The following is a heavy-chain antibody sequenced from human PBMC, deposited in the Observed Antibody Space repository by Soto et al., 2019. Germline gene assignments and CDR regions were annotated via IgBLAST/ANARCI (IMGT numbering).Heavy chain of an antibody. Sequence: WGSLRLSCAASGVTFSSYAMSWVRQAPGKGLEWVSAISGSGGSTYYADSVKGRFTISRDNSKNTLYLQMNSLRAEDTAVYYCAQFYSNYGLDWFDPWGQGTLVTVSS. J-gene: IGHJ5*02. V-gene: IGHV3-23*01. CDR1: GVTFSSYA. CDR2: ISGSGGST. D-gene: IGHD4-4*01. CDR3: AQFYSNYGLDWFDP.